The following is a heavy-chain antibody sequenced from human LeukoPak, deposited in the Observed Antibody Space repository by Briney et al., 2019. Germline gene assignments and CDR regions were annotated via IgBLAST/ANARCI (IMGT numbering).Heavy chain of an antibody. CDR3: AREDLELRAFDI. CDR2: ISSSGASK. J-gene: IGHJ3*02. CDR1: GFTFGSYA. V-gene: IGHV3-23*01. Sequence: GGSLRLSCAASGFTFGSYAMGWVRRAPEKGLEWVSAISSSGASKYYADSVKGRFTISRDNSKNTLYLQMNSLRAEDTAVYYCAREDLELRAFDIWGQGTMVTVSS. D-gene: IGHD1-7*01.